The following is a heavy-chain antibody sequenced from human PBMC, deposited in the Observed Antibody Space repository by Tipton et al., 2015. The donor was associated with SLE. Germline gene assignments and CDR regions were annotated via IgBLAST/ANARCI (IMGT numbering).Heavy chain of an antibody. Sequence: TLSLTCTVSGGPISSSDHYWIWIRQHPGKGLEWIGYIYYSGSSYYNPSLRSRVTISIDTSKNQFSLELKSVIVADTAVYYCARSWDTAGHYYWYFDLWGRGTLVTVSS. CDR1: GGPISSSDHY. CDR2: IYYSGSS. J-gene: IGHJ2*01. V-gene: IGHV4-31*03. D-gene: IGHD3-9*01. CDR3: ARSWDTAGHYYWYFDL.